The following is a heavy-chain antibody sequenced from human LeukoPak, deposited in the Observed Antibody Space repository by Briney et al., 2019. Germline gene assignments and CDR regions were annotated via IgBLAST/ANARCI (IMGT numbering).Heavy chain of an antibody. Sequence: TSETLSLTCTVSGGSISSSSYYWGWIRQPPGKGLEWIGSIYYSGSTYYNPSLKSRVTISVDTSKNQFSLKLSSVTAADTAVYYCAARRSGYEPIDYWGQGTLVTVSS. V-gene: IGHV4-39*07. J-gene: IGHJ4*02. CDR2: IYYSGST. CDR1: GGSISSSSYY. CDR3: AARRSGYEPIDY. D-gene: IGHD5-12*01.